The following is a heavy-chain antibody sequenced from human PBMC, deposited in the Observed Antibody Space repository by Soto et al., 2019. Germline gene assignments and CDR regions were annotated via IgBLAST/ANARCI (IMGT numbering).Heavy chain of an antibody. CDR2: ISPYTGNT. CDR3: VMVDNYVTPTPQDV. V-gene: IGHV1-18*01. J-gene: IGHJ6*02. D-gene: IGHD3-16*01. CDR1: GYIFVNYG. Sequence: QVQLVQSGDEVKKPGASVKVSCKASGYIFVNYGIAWVRQAPGQGLEWMGWISPYTGNTHSASKVQGRLTMTTETSTSTAYMDLGSLTSDATAVYYCVMVDNYVTPTPQDVWGQGTTVTVSS.